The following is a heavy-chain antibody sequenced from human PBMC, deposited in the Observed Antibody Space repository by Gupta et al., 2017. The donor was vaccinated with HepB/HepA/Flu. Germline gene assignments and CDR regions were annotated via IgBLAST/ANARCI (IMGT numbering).Heavy chain of an antibody. V-gene: IGHV1-69*04. CDR2: ILPILGIA. CDR1: GGPFISYA. J-gene: IGHJ5*02. CDR3: ARRRYNWNSDFYWFDP. Sequence: QVQLVQSGAEVKKPGSSVKVSCKASGGPFISYAISWVRQPPGQGLEWMGRILPILGIANYAQKFQGRVTITAEKSTRTAYMELSSLRSEDTAVYYCARRRYNWNSDFYWFDPWGQGTLVTVSS. D-gene: IGHD1-7*01.